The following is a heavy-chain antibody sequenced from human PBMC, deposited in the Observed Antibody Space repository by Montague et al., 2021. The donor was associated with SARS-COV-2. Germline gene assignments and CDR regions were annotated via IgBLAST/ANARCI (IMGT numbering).Heavy chain of an antibody. CDR1: GGSLKNYY. D-gene: IGHD6-19*01. J-gene: IGHJ4*02. V-gene: IGHV4-59*01. Sequence: SETLSLTCSVSGGSLKNYYWSWIRQPPGKELEWMGYIDYSGSTNHNPSLRFRLTLSVDTSSNQFSLKLNSLTSADTAVYYCARIHSSGWAYFFDYWGQGTLVSVSS. CDR2: IDYSGST. CDR3: ARIHSSGWAYFFDY.